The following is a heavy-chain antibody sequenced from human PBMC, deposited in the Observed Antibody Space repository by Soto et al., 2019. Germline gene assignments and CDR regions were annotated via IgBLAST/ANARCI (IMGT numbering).Heavy chain of an antibody. CDR3: ARDKQAEYCGGDCPGWFDP. CDR1: GGTFSSYT. CDR2: IIPILGIA. D-gene: IGHD2-21*02. J-gene: IGHJ5*02. V-gene: IGHV1-69*08. Sequence: QVQLVQSGAEVKKPGSSVKVSCKASGGTFSSYTISWVRQAPGQGLEWMGRIIPILGIANYAQKFQGRVTITADKSTSTAYMELSSLRSEDTAVYYCARDKQAEYCGGDCPGWFDPWGQGTLVTVSS.